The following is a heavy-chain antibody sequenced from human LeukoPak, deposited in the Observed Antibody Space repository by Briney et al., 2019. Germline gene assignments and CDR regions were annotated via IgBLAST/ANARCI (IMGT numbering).Heavy chain of an antibody. J-gene: IGHJ4*02. V-gene: IGHV3-53*01. D-gene: IGHD4/OR15-4a*01. CDR1: GFTFSSYE. CDR2: IYSDNT. Sequence: PGGSLRLSCAASGFTFSSYEMNWVRQAPGKGLEWVSFIYSDNTHYSDSVKGRFTISRDNSKNTLYLQMNSLRAEDTAVYYCARRAGAYSHRYDYWGQGTLVTVSS. CDR3: ARRAGAYSHRYDY.